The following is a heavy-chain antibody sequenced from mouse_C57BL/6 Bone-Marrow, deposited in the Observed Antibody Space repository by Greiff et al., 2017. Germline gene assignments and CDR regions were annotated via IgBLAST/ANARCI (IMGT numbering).Heavy chain of an antibody. V-gene: IGHV1-50*01. CDR2: IDPSDSYT. Sequence: QVQLQQSGAELVKPGASVKLSCKASGYTFTSYWMQWVKQRPGQGLEWIGEIDPSDSYTNYNQKFKGKATLTVDTSSSTAYMQLSSLTSEDSAVYYCARSGGTGFDYWGQGTTLTVSS. CDR3: ARSGGTGFDY. D-gene: IGHD3-1*01. J-gene: IGHJ2*01. CDR1: GYTFTSYW.